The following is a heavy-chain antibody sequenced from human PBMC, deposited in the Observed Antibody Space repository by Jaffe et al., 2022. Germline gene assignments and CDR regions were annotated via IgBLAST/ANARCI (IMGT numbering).Heavy chain of an antibody. CDR3: VLVVVAATPLPGY. Sequence: EVQLLESGGGLVQPGGSLRLSCAASGFTFSSYAMSWVRQAPGKGLEWVSAISGSGGSTYYADSVKGRFTISRDNSKNTLYLQMNSLRAEDTAVYYCVLVVVAATPLPGYWGQGTLVTVSS. D-gene: IGHD2-15*01. J-gene: IGHJ4*02. CDR2: ISGSGGST. V-gene: IGHV3-23*01. CDR1: GFTFSSYA.